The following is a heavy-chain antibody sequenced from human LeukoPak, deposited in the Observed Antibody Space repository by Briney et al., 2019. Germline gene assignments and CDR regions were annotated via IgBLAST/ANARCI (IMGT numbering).Heavy chain of an antibody. Sequence: SETLSLTCTVSVDSFSTYYGSWIRQPPGKGLEWIGYIYYTRSTNYSRSLKSRVTISVDTSRNQYSLKLSSVTAADTAVYFCARLGSWCFDRWGRGTLVTVSS. CDR2: IYYTRST. J-gene: IGHJ2*01. V-gene: IGHV4-59*01. D-gene: IGHD2-15*01. CDR3: ARLGSWCFDR. CDR1: VDSFSTYY.